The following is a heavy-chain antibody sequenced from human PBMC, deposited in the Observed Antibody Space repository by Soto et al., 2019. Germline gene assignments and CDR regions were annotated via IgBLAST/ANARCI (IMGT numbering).Heavy chain of an antibody. CDR3: AKDRRYYGSGSNPRRPNYYYYGMDV. V-gene: IGHV3-30*18. Sequence: LRLSCASSGFTFSSYGMHWVRQAPGKGLEWVAVISYDGSNKYYADSVKGRFTISRDNSKNTLYLQMNSLRAEDTAVYYCAKDRRYYGSGSNPRRPNYYYYGMDVWGQGTTVTVSS. CDR2: ISYDGSNK. D-gene: IGHD3-10*01. J-gene: IGHJ6*02. CDR1: GFTFSSYG.